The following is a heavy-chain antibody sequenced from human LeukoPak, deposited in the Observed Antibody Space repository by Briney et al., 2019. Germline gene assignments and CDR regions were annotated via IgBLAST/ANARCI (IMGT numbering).Heavy chain of an antibody. CDR2: IYSSGST. V-gene: IGHV4-61*02. J-gene: IGHJ4*02. D-gene: IGHD6-13*01. CDR3: ATNWGIAAAGY. Sequence: SETLSLTCTVSGGSISSGSCYWSWIRQPAGKGLEWIGRIYSSGSTYYNPSLKSRVTISVDTSKNQFSLKLSSVTAADTAVYYCATNWGIAAAGYWGQGALVTVSS. CDR1: GGSISSGSCY.